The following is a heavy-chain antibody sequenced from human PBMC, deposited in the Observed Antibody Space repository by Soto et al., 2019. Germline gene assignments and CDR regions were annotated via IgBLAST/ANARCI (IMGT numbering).Heavy chain of an antibody. V-gene: IGHV1-24*01. CDR3: ATGITTSCFAGRCFDY. J-gene: IGHJ4*02. D-gene: IGHD2-2*01. Sequence: HVKLLQSGAEVKKPGASVKVSCKVSGYSLSEISMYWVRQAPGKGLEWLGSFDPEDGETLFAQKFQGRAIMTEDTSSDTAYLALSSLRSDDTAVYFCATGITTSCFAGRCFDYWGQGTLVTVSS. CDR1: GYSLSEIS. CDR2: FDPEDGET.